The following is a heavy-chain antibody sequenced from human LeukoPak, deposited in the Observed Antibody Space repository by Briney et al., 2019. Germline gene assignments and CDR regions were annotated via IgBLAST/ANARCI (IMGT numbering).Heavy chain of an antibody. Sequence: GGSLRLSCAASGFMFSNYAMHWVRQAPGKGLEWVAVISNDASYKYYADSVKGRFTISRDNSKNTLYLQMNSLRAEDTAVYYCARDHHIPAANPWWAFDIWGQGTMVTVSS. V-gene: IGHV3-30-3*01. CDR2: ISNDASYK. CDR1: GFMFSNYA. CDR3: ARDHHIPAANPWWAFDI. D-gene: IGHD6-13*01. J-gene: IGHJ3*02.